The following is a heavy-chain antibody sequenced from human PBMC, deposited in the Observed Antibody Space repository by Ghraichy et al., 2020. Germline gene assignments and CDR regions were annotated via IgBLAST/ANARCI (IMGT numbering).Heavy chain of an antibody. CDR2: IRNKTKGYTT. CDR1: GFTFSVHY. V-gene: IGHV3-72*01. J-gene: IGHJ4*02. Sequence: GGSLRLSCVASGFTFSVHYMDWVRQAPGKGLEWVGRIRNKTKGYTTEYAASVKGRFTISRDDSKNSLYLQMNSLKTEDTAMYYCARDYAESGAYFDYWGQGTPITV. D-gene: IGHD3-10*01. CDR3: ARDYAESGAYFDY.